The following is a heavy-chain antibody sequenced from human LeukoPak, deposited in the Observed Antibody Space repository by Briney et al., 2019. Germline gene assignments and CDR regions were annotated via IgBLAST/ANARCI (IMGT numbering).Heavy chain of an antibody. CDR2: ISYDGSNK. J-gene: IGHJ4*02. Sequence: GRSLRLSCAASGFTFSSYAMHWVRQAPGKGLEWVAVISYDGSNKYYADSVKGRFTISRDNSKNTLYLQMNSLRAEDTAVYYCARDQNDYGGNTLYFDYWGQGTLVTVSS. CDR1: GFTFSSYA. CDR3: ARDQNDYGGNTLYFDY. V-gene: IGHV3-30-3*01. D-gene: IGHD4-23*01.